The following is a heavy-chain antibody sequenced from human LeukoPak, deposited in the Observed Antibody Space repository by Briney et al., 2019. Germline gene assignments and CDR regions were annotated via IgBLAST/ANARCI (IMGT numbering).Heavy chain of an antibody. CDR1: GYTFTSYD. CDR2: MSPNSGDT. J-gene: IGHJ4*02. D-gene: IGHD7-27*01. CDR3: ARGPPNWGYDY. V-gene: IGHV1-8*01. Sequence: VASVTVSFRASGYTFTSYDFNWVRQATGQRPEWMGWMSPNSGDTGYAQKSQDRVTMTRNTSISTAYMELSSLRSDDTAVYYCARGPPNWGYDYWGPGTLVTVSS.